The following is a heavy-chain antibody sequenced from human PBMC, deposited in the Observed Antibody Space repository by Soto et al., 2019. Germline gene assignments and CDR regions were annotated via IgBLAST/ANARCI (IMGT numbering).Heavy chain of an antibody. CDR1: GGSVSSGSYY. CDR3: ARGVATIPPYYYYYGMDV. CDR2: IYYSGST. V-gene: IGHV4-61*01. D-gene: IGHD5-12*01. Sequence: SETLSLTCTVSGGSVSSGSYYWSWIRQPPGKGLEWIGYIYYSGSTNYNPSLKSRVTISVDTSKNQFSLKLSSVTAADTAVYYCARGVATIPPYYYYYGMDVWGQGTTVTVSS. J-gene: IGHJ6*02.